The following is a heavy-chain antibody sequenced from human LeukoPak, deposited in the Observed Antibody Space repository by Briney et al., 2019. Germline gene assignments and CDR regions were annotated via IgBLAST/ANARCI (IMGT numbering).Heavy chain of an antibody. CDR3: ARVTYYYDSSGYYRPYYFDY. CDR2: INHSGST. CDR1: GGSFSGYY. Sequence: SETLSLTFAVYGGSFSGYYWSWIRQPPGKGLEWIGEINHSGSTNYNPSLKSRVTISVDTSKNQFSLKLSSVTAADTAVYYCARVTYYYDSSGYYRPYYFDYWGQGTLVTVSS. D-gene: IGHD3-22*01. V-gene: IGHV4-34*01. J-gene: IGHJ4*02.